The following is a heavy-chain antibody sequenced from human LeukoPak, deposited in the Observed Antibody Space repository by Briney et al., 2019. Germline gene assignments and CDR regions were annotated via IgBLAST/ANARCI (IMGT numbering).Heavy chain of an antibody. CDR2: IYSGGST. CDR1: GFTFSSYA. D-gene: IGHD6-19*01. V-gene: IGHV3-66*01. J-gene: IGHJ4*02. CDR3: ARNPSGCLDY. Sequence: PGGSLRLSCAASGFTFSSYAMSWVRQAPGKGLEWVSVIYSGGSTYYADSVKGRFTISRDNSKNTLYLQMNSLRAEDTAVYYCARNPSGCLDYWGQGTLVTVSS.